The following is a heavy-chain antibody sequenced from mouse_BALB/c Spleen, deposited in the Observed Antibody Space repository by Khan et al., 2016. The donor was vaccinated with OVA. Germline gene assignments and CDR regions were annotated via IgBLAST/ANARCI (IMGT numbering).Heavy chain of an antibody. J-gene: IGHJ3*01. D-gene: IGHD3-2*01. CDR3: ARGGGGDRFLY. CDR1: GYTFTDFT. Sequence: LQQSGAELVRPGVSVKISCKGSGYTFTDFTMHWVKQSHAMSLEWIGVISTYYGDADYSQKFKGKATMTVDKSSNTAYMDLARLPSEDSAILYWARGGGGDRFLYWGQGTLVTVSA. V-gene: IGHV1S137*01. CDR2: ISTYYGDA.